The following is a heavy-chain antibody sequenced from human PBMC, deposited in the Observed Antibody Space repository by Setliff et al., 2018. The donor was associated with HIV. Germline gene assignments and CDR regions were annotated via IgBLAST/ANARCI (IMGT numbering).Heavy chain of an antibody. CDR3: TRATNSYDSSGRDGFDI. CDR2: IKSKRDGGTT. V-gene: IGHV3-15*01. D-gene: IGHD3-22*01. CDR1: GFTFTNAW. Sequence: GGSLRLSCVASGFTFTNAWMNWLRQAPGKGPEWIARIKSKRDGGTTDYAAPVKGRFTVSRDDSKNTLYLQMNSLNTEDTAVYYCTRATNSYDSSGRDGFDIWGQGTMVTVSS. J-gene: IGHJ3*02.